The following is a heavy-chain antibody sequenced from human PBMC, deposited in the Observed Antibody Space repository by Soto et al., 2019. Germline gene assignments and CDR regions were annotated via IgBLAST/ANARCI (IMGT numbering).Heavy chain of an antibody. CDR2: VNHSGST. CDR1: GGSFSGYY. CDR3: ARGWSGLVIIRFDP. V-gene: IGHV4-34*01. Sequence: PSETLSLTCAVYGGSFSGYYWSWIRQPPGKGLEWIGEVNHSGSTNYNPSLKSRVTISVDTSKNQFSLKLSSVTAADTAVYYCARGWSGLVIIRFDPWGQGTQVTVSS. D-gene: IGHD3-9*01. J-gene: IGHJ5*02.